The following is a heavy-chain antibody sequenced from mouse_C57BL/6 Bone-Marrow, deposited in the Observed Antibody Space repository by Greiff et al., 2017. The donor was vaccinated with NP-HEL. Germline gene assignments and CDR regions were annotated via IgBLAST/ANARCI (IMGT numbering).Heavy chain of an antibody. V-gene: IGHV1-82*01. Sequence: VKLMESGPELVKPGASVKISCKASGYAFSSSWMNWVKQRPGKGLEWIGRIYPGDGDTNYNGKFKGKATLTADKSSSTAYMQLSSLTSEDSAVYFCARGRVTTVVNWYFDVWGTGTTVTVSS. CDR2: IYPGDGDT. D-gene: IGHD1-1*01. CDR3: ARGRVTTVVNWYFDV. CDR1: GYAFSSSW. J-gene: IGHJ1*03.